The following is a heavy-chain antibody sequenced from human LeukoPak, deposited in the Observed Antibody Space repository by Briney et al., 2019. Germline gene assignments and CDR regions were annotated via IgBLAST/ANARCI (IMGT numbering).Heavy chain of an antibody. J-gene: IGHJ4*02. CDR2: ISGSGGST. CDR1: GFTFSSYA. Sequence: GGSLRLSCAASGFTFSSYAMSWVRQAPGKGLEWVSAISGSGGSTYYADSVKGRFTISRDNSKNTLYLQMNSPRAEDTAVYYCAKDQAVMVEYYFDYWGQGTLVTVSS. D-gene: IGHD3-16*01. V-gene: IGHV3-23*01. CDR3: AKDQAVMVEYYFDY.